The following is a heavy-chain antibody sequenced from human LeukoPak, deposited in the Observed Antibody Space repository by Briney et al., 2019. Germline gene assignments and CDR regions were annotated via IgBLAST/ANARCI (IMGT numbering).Heavy chain of an antibody. CDR2: IRYDGSNK. Sequence: GGSLRLSCAASGFTFSSYGMHWVRQAPGKGPEWVAFIRYDGSNKYYADSVKGRFTISRDNSKNTLYLQMNSLRAEDTAVYYCAKGESHYFDYWGQGTLVTVSS. CDR1: GFTFSSYG. CDR3: AKGESHYFDY. V-gene: IGHV3-30*02. J-gene: IGHJ4*02.